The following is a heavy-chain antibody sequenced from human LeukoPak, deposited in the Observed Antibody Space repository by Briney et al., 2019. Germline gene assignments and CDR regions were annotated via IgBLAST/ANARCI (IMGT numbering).Heavy chain of an antibody. CDR1: GFTFSSYA. CDR2: INEDGSGK. Sequence: GGSLRLSCAASGFTFSSYAMSWVRQAPGKGLEWVANINEDGSGKYYVDSVKGRFTISRDNAKNSLYLQMNNLTAEDTAIYYCARHEENPGFSSQWGQGTLVTVSS. V-gene: IGHV3-7*01. CDR3: ARHEENPGFSSQ. D-gene: IGHD6-19*01. J-gene: IGHJ4*02.